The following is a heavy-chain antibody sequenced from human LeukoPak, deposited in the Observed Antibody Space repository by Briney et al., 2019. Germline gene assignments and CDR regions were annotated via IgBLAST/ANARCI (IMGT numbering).Heavy chain of an antibody. J-gene: IGHJ4*02. D-gene: IGHD2-2*01. CDR2: ISGSGGST. V-gene: IGHV3-23*01. CDR3: AKGRAYQLLIFDY. Sequence: PGGSLRLSCAASGLTFSSYAMSWVRQAPGKGLEWVSAISGSGGSTYYADSVKGRFTISRDNSKNTLYLQMNSLRAEDTAVYYCAKGRAYQLLIFDYWGQGTLVTVSS. CDR1: GLTFSSYA.